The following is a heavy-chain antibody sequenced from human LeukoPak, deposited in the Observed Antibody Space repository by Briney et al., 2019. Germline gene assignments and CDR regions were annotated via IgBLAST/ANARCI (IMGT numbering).Heavy chain of an antibody. D-gene: IGHD2-15*01. J-gene: IGHJ5*02. CDR1: GYTFTGYY. V-gene: IGHV1-2*02. CDR3: AREWGGYCSGGSCYGNWFDP. Sequence: ASVKVSCKASGYTFTGYYMHWVRQAPGQGLEWMGWINPDSGGTNYAQKFQGRVTMTRDTSISTAYMELSRLRSDDTAVYYCAREWGGYCSGGSCYGNWFDPWGQGTLVTVSS. CDR2: INPDSGGT.